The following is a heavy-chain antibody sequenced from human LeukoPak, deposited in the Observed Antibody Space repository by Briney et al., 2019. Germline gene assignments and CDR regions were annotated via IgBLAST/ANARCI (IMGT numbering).Heavy chain of an antibody. CDR1: GFSLSNFG. J-gene: IGHJ3*02. CDR2: LSGSGGST. V-gene: IGHV3-23*01. Sequence: GGSLRLSCAASGFSLSNFGMSWVRQAPGKGLEWVSGLSGSGGSTYYPDSVKGRLTISRDNSKNTLYLQMNSLRAEDTAVYYCAKDLRICAGDCRDAFDIWGQGTTVIVSP. D-gene: IGHD2-21*02. CDR3: AKDLRICAGDCRDAFDI.